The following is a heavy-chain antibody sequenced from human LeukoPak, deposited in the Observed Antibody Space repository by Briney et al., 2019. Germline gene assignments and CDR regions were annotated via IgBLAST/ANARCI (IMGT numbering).Heavy chain of an antibody. CDR2: INHSGST. D-gene: IGHD3-22*01. CDR3: ARGRGGYYDSSGYYY. J-gene: IGHJ4*02. V-gene: IGHV4-34*01. CDR1: GGSFSGYY. Sequence: SETLSLTCAVYGGSFSGYYWSWIRQPPGKGLEWIGEINHSGSTNYNPSLESRVTISVDTSKNQFSLKLSSVTAADTAVYYCARGRGGYYDSSGYYYWGQGTLVTVSS.